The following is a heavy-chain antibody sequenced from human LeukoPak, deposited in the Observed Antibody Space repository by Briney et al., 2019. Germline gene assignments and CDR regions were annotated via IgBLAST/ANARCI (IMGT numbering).Heavy chain of an antibody. Sequence: SETLSLTCTVSGGSISSYYWSWIRQPAGKGLEWIGRIYTSGSTNYNPSLKSRVTMSVDTSKNQFSLKLSSVTAADTAVYYCARDWCSSTSCYGGPWYFDLWGRGTLVTVSS. CDR1: GGSISSYY. J-gene: IGHJ2*01. CDR2: IYTSGST. D-gene: IGHD2-2*01. V-gene: IGHV4-4*07. CDR3: ARDWCSSTSCYGGPWYFDL.